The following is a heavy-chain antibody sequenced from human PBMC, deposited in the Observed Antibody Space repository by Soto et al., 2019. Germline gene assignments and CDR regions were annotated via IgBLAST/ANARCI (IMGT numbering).Heavy chain of an antibody. CDR2: ISYSGST. CDR3: AGATYYYSSSGYYHY. V-gene: IGHV4-59*01. D-gene: IGHD3-22*01. CDR1: GDSISNSY. Sequence: SETLSLTCSVSGDSISNSYWAWIRQPPGKGLEWIGYISYSGSTNYNPSLKSRVTIFVHTSGNQFSLSLSSVTPADTAVYYCAGATYYYSSSGYYHYWGQGTLVTVSS. J-gene: IGHJ4*02.